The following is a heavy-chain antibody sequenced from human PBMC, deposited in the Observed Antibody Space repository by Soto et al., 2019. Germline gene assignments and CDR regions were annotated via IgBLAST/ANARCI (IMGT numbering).Heavy chain of an antibody. J-gene: IGHJ6*02. Sequence: QVQLVQSGSSVKKPGSSVKGSGKASGGTFSSYAISWVRQAPGQGLEWMGGIIPILNATPYAQKFQGRVTITADESTSTAYMELSSLRSEDTDVYYFAREDFDSEIYYGMDVWGQGTTVTVSS. CDR2: IIPILNAT. D-gene: IGHD3-3*01. CDR3: AREDFDSEIYYGMDV. V-gene: IGHV1-69*01. CDR1: GGTFSSYA.